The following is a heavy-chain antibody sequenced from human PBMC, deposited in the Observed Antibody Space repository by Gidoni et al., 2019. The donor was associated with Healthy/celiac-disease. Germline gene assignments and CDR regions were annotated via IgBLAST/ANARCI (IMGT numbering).Heavy chain of an antibody. CDR1: GYSFTSYW. V-gene: IGHV5-51*03. CDR2: ISPGDSDT. J-gene: IGHJ3*02. CDR3: ARSPYCGRDCHGWGAFDI. D-gene: IGHD2-21*02. Sequence: EVQLVQSGAEVRKPGETLKLSGKGSGYSFTSYWSGWVRPMPGRGLEWMVIISPGDSDTSYSPSFPGQFTISADKSIRTAYLQWISLKASDTAMYYCARSPYCGRDCHGWGAFDIWGQGTMVTVSS.